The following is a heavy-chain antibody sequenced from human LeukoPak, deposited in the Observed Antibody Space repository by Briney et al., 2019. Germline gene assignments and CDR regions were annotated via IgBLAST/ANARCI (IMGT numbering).Heavy chain of an antibody. Sequence: GGSLRLSCAASGFTFSSYAMSWVRQAPGKGLEWVSTISGSGASTYYADSVKGRFTISRDNSKNTLYLQMNSLRAEDTAVYYCAKQPGSVVDNSGSLSRHWGPGTLVTVSS. D-gene: IGHD3-22*01. J-gene: IGHJ4*02. CDR1: GFTFSSYA. CDR3: AKQPGSVVDNSGSLSRH. CDR2: ISGSGAST. V-gene: IGHV3-23*01.